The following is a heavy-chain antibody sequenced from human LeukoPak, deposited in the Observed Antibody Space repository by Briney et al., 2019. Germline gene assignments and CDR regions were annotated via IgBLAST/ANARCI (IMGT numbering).Heavy chain of an antibody. Sequence: ASVKVSFKASGYTFTNYYMHWVRQAPGQGLEWMGLINPTGTSTNYAQKFRGRVTMTRDTSTTTVYMELSSLRSEDTAVYYCAREESGGYFDYWGQGTLVAVSS. CDR3: AREESGGYFDY. V-gene: IGHV1-46*01. D-gene: IGHD2-8*02. J-gene: IGHJ4*02. CDR2: INPTGTST. CDR1: GYTFTNYY.